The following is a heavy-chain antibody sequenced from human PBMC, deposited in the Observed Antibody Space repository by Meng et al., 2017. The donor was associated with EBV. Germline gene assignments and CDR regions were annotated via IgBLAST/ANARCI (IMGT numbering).Heavy chain of an antibody. J-gene: IGHJ4*02. CDR3: ARSSPVRFGELSN. Sequence: QLQLQESGPGLVKPSXTLSLTCTVSGGSISSSSYYWGWIRQPPGKGPEWIGSIYYSGSTYYNPSLKSRVTISVDTSKNQFSLKLSSVTAADTAVYYCARSSPVRFGELSNWGQGTLVTVSS. CDR2: IYYSGST. V-gene: IGHV4-39*07. D-gene: IGHD3-10*01. CDR1: GGSISSSSYY.